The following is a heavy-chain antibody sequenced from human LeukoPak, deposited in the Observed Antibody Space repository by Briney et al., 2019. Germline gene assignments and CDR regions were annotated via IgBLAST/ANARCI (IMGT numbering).Heavy chain of an antibody. J-gene: IGHJ6*02. V-gene: IGHV1-2*02. CDR1: GYTFTGYY. D-gene: IGHD2-2*01. Sequence: ASVKVSCKASGYTFTGYYMHWVRQAPGQGLEWMGWINPNSGGTNYAQKFQGRVTMTRDTSISTAYMELSRLRSDDTAVYYCARDRRGGYCSSTSCPDGMDVWGQGTTVTVSS. CDR3: ARDRRGGYCSSTSCPDGMDV. CDR2: INPNSGGT.